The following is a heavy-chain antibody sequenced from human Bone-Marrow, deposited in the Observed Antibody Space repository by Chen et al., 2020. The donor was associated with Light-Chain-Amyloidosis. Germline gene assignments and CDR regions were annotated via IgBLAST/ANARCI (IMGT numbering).Heavy chain of an antibody. D-gene: IGHD5-12*01. V-gene: IGHV5-51*01. CDR2: IYPDDSDA. J-gene: IGHJ4*02. Sequence: GWVLHMPGKGLEWMGVIYPDDSDARYSPSFEGQVTISADKSITTAYLQWRSLKASDTAMYYCARRRDGYNFDYWGQGTLVTVSS. CDR3: ARRRDGYNFDY.